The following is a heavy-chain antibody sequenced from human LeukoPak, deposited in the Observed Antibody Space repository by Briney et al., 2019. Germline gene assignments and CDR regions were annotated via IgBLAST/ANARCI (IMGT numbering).Heavy chain of an antibody. J-gene: IGHJ4*02. CDR3: AKDKGYDSSGFDY. V-gene: IGHV3-23*01. D-gene: IGHD3-22*01. Sequence: GGSLRLSCAASGFTFSSYAMGWVRQAPGKGLEWVSAITASGGNTYYADSVKGRFTISRDNSKNTLYLQMNSLRAEDTAVYYCAKDKGYDSSGFDYWGQGTLVTVSS. CDR1: GFTFSSYA. CDR2: ITASGGNT.